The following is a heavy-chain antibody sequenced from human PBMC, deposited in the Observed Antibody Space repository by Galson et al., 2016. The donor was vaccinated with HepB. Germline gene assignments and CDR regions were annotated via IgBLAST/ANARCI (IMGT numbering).Heavy chain of an antibody. D-gene: IGHD6-6*01. CDR1: GFIFSSYN. CDR2: ISSSGHYI. Sequence: SLRLSCAASGFIFSSYNMNWVRQAPGKGLEWVSSISSSGHYIYYADSVKGRFTISRDNAENSLYLQMNSLRAEDTAVYYCARDVWAARTDYYAMDVWGQGTTVTVS. J-gene: IGHJ6*02. V-gene: IGHV3-21*01. CDR3: ARDVWAARTDYYAMDV.